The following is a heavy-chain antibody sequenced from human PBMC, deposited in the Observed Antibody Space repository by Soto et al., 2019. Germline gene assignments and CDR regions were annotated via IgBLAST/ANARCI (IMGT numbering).Heavy chain of an antibody. V-gene: IGHV4-34*01. CDR3: ARGIGYCSSSNCYSSRRLRFDS. CDR2: VNHSGTT. D-gene: IGHD2-2*01. J-gene: IGHJ4*02. Sequence: QVQLQQWGAGLLKPSETLSLTCAVYGGSFSGYYWTWIRQSPEKGLEWIGEVNHSGTTYYNPSLKNRVTISVPTPRNQFSLKMSSVTAADRAVYYCARGIGYCSSSNCYSSRRLRFDSWGQGTLVTVSS. CDR1: GGSFSGYY.